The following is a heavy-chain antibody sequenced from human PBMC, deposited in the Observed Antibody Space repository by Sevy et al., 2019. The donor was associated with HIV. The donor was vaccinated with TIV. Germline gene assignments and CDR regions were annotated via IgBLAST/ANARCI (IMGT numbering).Heavy chain of an antibody. CDR3: AGGGRWWGSVFTPRFDY. CDR2: ISYDGSNK. J-gene: IGHJ4*02. CDR1: GFTFSSYA. D-gene: IGHD2-8*02. V-gene: IGHV3-30-3*01. Sequence: GGSLRLSCAASGFTFSSYAMHWVRQAPGKGLEWVAVISYDGSNKYYADSVKGRFTISRDNSKNTLYLQMNSLRAEDTAVYYCAGGGRWWGSVFTPRFDYWGQGTLVTVSS.